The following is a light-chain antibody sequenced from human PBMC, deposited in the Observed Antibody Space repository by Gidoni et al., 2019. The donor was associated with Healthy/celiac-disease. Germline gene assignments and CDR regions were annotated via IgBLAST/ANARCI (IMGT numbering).Light chain of an antibody. J-gene: IGKJ3*01. CDR1: QDISNY. CDR2: DAS. V-gene: IGKV1-33*01. CDR3: QQYDNLPFT. Sequence: DIQLTQSPSSLSASVGDRVTITYQASQDISNYFNWYQQKPGKAPKLLSYDASNLETGVPSRFSGSGSGTDFTFTISSLQPEDIATYYCQQYDNLPFTFGPGTKVEIK.